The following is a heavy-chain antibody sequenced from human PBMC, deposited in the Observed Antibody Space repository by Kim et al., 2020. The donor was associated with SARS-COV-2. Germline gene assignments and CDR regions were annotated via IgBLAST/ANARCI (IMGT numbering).Heavy chain of an antibody. D-gene: IGHD2-2*02. CDR2: INPSGGST. J-gene: IGHJ6*02. CDR3: ARAGYCSSTSCYTGSFYGMDV. Sequence: ASVKVSCKASGYTFTSYYMHWVRQAPGQGLEWMGIINPSGGSTSYAQKFQGRVTMTRDTSTSTVYMELSSLRSEDTAVYYCARAGYCSSTSCYTGSFYGMDVWGQGTTVTVSS. CDR1: GYTFTSYY. V-gene: IGHV1-46*01.